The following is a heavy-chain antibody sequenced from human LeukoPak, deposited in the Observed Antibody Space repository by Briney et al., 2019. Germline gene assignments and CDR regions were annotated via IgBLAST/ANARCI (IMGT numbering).Heavy chain of an antibody. CDR1: GYTFSSYS. D-gene: IGHD1-1*01. V-gene: IGHV3-21*01. J-gene: IGHJ4*02. Sequence: GGSLRLSCAASGYTFSSYSMNWIRQAPAKGLEWVSSMSVGSGLIYYAESVKGRFTVSRDNAKKSLYLQMNSLRAEDTAVYYCAREFEGTASGAGYWGQGTLVTVSS. CDR2: MSVGSGLI. CDR3: AREFEGTASGAGY.